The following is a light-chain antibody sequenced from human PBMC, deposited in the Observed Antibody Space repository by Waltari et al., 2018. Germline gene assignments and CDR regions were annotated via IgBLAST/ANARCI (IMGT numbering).Light chain of an antibody. CDR3: NSYTSTSTPYV. Sequence: QSALTQPGPVSGSPGQSITISCTGPNNDVGAYHPVSWYRKYAGKEPKLIIYDVNKRPSGVSDRFSGSKSGLTASLTISGLQTEDEADYYCNSYTSTSTPYVFGTGTKVIVL. CDR2: DVN. V-gene: IGLV2-14*03. CDR1: NNDVGAYHP. J-gene: IGLJ1*01.